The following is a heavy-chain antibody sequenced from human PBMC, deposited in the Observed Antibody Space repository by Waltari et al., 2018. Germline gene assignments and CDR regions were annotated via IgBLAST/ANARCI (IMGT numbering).Heavy chain of an antibody. CDR1: GGSISSYY. V-gene: IGHV4-59*01. D-gene: IGHD6-19*01. CDR2: IYYSGST. CDR3: ARAQWLAYYFDY. J-gene: IGHJ4*02. Sequence: QVQLQESGPGLVKPSETLSLTCTVSGGSISSYYWIWIRQPPGKGLEWIGYIYYSGSTNYNPSLKSRVTISVDTSKNQFSLKLSSVTAADTAVYYCARAQWLAYYFDYWGQGTLVTVSS.